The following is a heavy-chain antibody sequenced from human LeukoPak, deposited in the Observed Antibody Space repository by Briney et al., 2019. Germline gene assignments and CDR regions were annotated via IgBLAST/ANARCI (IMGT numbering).Heavy chain of an antibody. CDR1: GVSIASGVYY. J-gene: IGHJ3*02. D-gene: IGHD3-10*01. Sequence: PSQTLSLTCSVTGVSIASGVYYWSWIRQSPGKGLEWLGYVYHRETTYYNPSLKSRISMSIDTSNNQFSLKLSSVTAPDTAVYYCASLYGSGSSNIWGQGTMVTVSS. CDR2: VYHRETT. V-gene: IGHV4-30-2*06. CDR3: ASLYGSGSSNI.